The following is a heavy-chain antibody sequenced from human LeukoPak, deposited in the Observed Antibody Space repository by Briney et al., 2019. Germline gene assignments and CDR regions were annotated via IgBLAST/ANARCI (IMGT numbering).Heavy chain of an antibody. V-gene: IGHV4-61*02. Sequence: SETLSLTCTVSGGSISSGSYYWSWIRQPAGKGLEWIGRIYSSGSTNYNPSLKSRVTISVDTSKNQFSLKLSSVTAADTAVYYCARGRSTIFGVVIIEGFDYWGQGTLVTVSS. CDR1: GGSISSGSYY. CDR3: ARGRSTIFGVVIIEGFDY. J-gene: IGHJ4*02. CDR2: IYSSGST. D-gene: IGHD3-3*01.